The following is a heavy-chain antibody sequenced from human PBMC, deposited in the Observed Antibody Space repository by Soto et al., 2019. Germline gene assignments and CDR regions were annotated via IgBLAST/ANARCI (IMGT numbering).Heavy chain of an antibody. Sequence: QVQLVQSGAEVKKPGASVKVSCKASGYTFTSYGISWVRQAPGQGLEWMGWISAYNGNTNYAQKLQGRVTITTDTSTSTAHLELRSLRSDDTAVYYCARESLVVVYYYGMAVWGHGTTVTLSS. CDR1: GYTFTSYG. CDR3: ARESLVVVYYYGMAV. V-gene: IGHV1-18*01. CDR2: ISAYNGNT. D-gene: IGHD2-2*01. J-gene: IGHJ6*02.